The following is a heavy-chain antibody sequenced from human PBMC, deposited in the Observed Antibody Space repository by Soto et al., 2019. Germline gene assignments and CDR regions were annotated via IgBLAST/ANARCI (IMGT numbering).Heavy chain of an antibody. CDR3: ARGNDYGDYDY. V-gene: IGHV3-21*01. D-gene: IGHD4-17*01. CDR1: GFTFSSYS. CDR2: INSSRSYI. J-gene: IGHJ4*02. Sequence: GGSLRLSCAASGFTFSSYSMNWVRQAPGKGLEWVSSINSSRSYIYYADSVKGRFTISRDNAKNSLYLQMNSLRAEDTAVYYCARGNDYGDYDYWGQGTLVTVSS.